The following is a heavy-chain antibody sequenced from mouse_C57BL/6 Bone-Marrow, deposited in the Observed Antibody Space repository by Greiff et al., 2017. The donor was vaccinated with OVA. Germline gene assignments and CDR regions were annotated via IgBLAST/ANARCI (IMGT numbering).Heavy chain of an antibody. V-gene: IGHV1-81*01. D-gene: IGHD2-4*01. CDR1: GYTFTSYG. J-gene: IGHJ2*01. CDR2: IYPRSGNT. Sequence: QVQLQQSGAELARPGASVKLSCKASGYTFTSYGISWVKQRTGQGLEWIGEIYPRSGNTYYNEKFKGKATLTADKSSSTAYMELRSLTSEDSAVYFCARFHYERYYFDYWGQGTTLTVSS. CDR3: ARFHYERYYFDY.